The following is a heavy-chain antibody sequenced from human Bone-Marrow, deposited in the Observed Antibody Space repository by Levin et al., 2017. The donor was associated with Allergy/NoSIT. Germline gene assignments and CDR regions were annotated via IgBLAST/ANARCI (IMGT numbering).Heavy chain of an antibody. V-gene: IGHV3-48*03. CDR2: ISSSGSTI. D-gene: IGHD2-2*01. J-gene: IGHJ5*02. CDR3: ARQVVPAAGDWFDP. Sequence: GGSLRLSCAASGFTFSSYEMNWVRQAPGKGLEWVSYISSSGSTIYYADSVKGRFTISRDNAKNSLYLQMNSLRAEDTAVYYCARQVVPAAGDWFDPWGQGTLVTVSS. CDR1: GFTFSSYE.